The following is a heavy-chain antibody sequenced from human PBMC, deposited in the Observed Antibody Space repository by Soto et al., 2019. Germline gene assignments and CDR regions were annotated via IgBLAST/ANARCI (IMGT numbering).Heavy chain of an antibody. J-gene: IGHJ4*02. CDR1: GFTFSSYG. D-gene: IGHD6-19*01. V-gene: IGHV3-30*18. Sequence: PGGSLRLSWAASGFTFSSYGMHWVRQAPGKGLEWVAVISYDGSNKYYADSVKGRFTISRDNSKNTLYLQMNSLRAEDTAVYYCAKDPAVAGAYYFDTWGQGTLVTVSS. CDR3: AKDPAVAGAYYFDT. CDR2: ISYDGSNK.